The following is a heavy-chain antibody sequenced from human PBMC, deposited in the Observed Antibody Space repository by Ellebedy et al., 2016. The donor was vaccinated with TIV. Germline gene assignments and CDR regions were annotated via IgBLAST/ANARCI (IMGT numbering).Heavy chain of an antibody. CDR1: GGSFSDYY. Sequence: SETLSLTXAVSGGSFSDYYWNWILQPPGKGLEWIGEINPGGSTTYKPSLKSRVTISMDTSKNQVSLRLNSVTASDTAVYFCARGGHLTGPTLDVWGQGTLVTVSS. V-gene: IGHV4-34*01. CDR2: INPGGST. J-gene: IGHJ4*02. D-gene: IGHD1-20*01. CDR3: ARGGHLTGPTLDV.